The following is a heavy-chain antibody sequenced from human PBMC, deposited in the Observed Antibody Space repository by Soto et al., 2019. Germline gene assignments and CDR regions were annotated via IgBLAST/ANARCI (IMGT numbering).Heavy chain of an antibody. CDR1: GGTFSSYT. D-gene: IGHD6-6*01. V-gene: IGHV1-69*02. CDR2: IIPILGIA. Sequence: QVQLVQSGAEVKEPGSSVKVSCKASGGTFSSYTMSWVRQAPGQGLEWMGRIIPILGIANYAQKFQGRVTITADKSTSTAYMELSSLRSEDTAVYYCARTGDDYSSSSDNGIDYWGQGTLVTVSS. CDR3: ARTGDDYSSSSDNGIDY. J-gene: IGHJ4*02.